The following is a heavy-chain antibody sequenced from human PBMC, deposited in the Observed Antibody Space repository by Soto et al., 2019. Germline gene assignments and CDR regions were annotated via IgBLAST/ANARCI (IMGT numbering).Heavy chain of an antibody. CDR1: GFTFSNYW. D-gene: IGHD6-19*01. CDR2: IKQDGSEK. CDR3: ARVYPGSGWPYHYYGMDV. J-gene: IGHJ6*02. V-gene: IGHV3-7*01. Sequence: PGGSLRLSCAASGFTFSNYWMSWVRQAPGKGLEWVANIKQDGSEKYYVDSLKGRFTISRDNAKNSPYLQMNSLRAEDTAVYYCARVYPGSGWPYHYYGMDVWGQGTTVTVSS.